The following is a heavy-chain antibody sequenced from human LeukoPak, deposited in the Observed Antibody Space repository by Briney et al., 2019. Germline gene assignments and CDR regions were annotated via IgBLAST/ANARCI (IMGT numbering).Heavy chain of an antibody. D-gene: IGHD6-6*01. CDR1: GGSISSYY. J-gene: IGHJ5*02. CDR2: IYTSGST. V-gene: IGHV4-4*07. CDR3: ARHPGYSSSSRFDP. Sequence: SETLSLTCTVSGGSISSYYWSWIRQPAGKGLEWIGRIYTSGSTNYNPSLKSRVTMSVDTSKNQFSLKLSSVTAADTAVYYCARHPGYSSSSRFDPWGQGTLVTVSS.